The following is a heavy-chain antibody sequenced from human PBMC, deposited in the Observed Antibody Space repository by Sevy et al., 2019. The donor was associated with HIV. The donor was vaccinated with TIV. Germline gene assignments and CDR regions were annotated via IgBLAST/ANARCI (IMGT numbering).Heavy chain of an antibody. D-gene: IGHD6-19*01. CDR2: MYHRGTT. CDR1: GLSISGSNW. CDR3: AAVTGTDLVGYYFEF. V-gene: IGHV4-4*02. Sequence: SESLSLTCAVSGLSISGSNWWSWVRQPPGKGLEWIGEMYHRGTTKYNPSLKSRVTISVDKSKNQFSLKVSSVTAADSAVYYCAAVTGTDLVGYYFEFWGQGTLVTVSS. J-gene: IGHJ4*02.